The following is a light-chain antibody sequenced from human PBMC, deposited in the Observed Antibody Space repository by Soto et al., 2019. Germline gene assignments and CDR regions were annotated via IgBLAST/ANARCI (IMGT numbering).Light chain of an antibody. V-gene: IGLV2-8*01. CDR3: KSYAGSNTYV. J-gene: IGLJ1*01. CDR2: EVV. Sequence: QSVLTQPPSASGSPGQSVTISCTGTNNDIGGYDFVSWYQHQPGRAPRLIIYEVVQRPSGVPARFSGSKSGNTASLTVSGLQAADEADYFCKSYAGSNTYVFGSGTKVTVL. CDR1: NNDIGGYDF.